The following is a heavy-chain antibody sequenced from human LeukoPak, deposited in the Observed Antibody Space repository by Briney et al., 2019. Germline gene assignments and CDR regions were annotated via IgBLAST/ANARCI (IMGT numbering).Heavy chain of an antibody. CDR3: AKEMKPWMHFDY. J-gene: IGHJ4*02. CDR2: ISHDGSNT. V-gene: IGHV3-30*18. Sequence: GRSLRLSFAASGFTFIRSAVHWVRQAPGKGLEWVAVISHDGSNTDYTDAVKGLFTISRDNSKNTLYLQMNSLRAEDTAVYYCAKEMKPWMHFDYWGQGTLVTVSS. CDR1: GFTFIRSA. D-gene: IGHD5-12*01.